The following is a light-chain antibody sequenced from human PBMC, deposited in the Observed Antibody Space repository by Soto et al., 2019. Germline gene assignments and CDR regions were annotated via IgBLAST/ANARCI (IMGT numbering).Light chain of an antibody. J-gene: IGKJ4*01. CDR3: QQYDSYSLT. V-gene: IGKV1-5*01. Sequence: DIQMTQSPSTLSASVGDRVTITCRASQTISSWVAWYQQKPGKAPKVLIYDASNLESGVPSRFSGSGFGTEFTLTISSLQPDDFATYYCQQYDSYSLTFGGGTKVEVK. CDR2: DAS. CDR1: QTISSW.